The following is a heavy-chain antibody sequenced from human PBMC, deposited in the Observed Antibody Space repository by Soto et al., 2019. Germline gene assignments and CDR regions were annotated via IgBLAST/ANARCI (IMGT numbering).Heavy chain of an antibody. CDR3: AIPAALSHPYYYYYGMDV. Sequence: QVQLVQSGAEVKKPGSSVKVSCKASGGTFSSYAISWVRQAPGQGLEWMGGIIPIFGTANYAQKFQSRVTITADESTSTAYMELSSLRSEDTAVYYCAIPAALSHPYYYYYGMDVLGQGTTVTVSS. V-gene: IGHV1-69*12. J-gene: IGHJ6*02. D-gene: IGHD2-2*01. CDR1: GGTFSSYA. CDR2: IIPIFGTA.